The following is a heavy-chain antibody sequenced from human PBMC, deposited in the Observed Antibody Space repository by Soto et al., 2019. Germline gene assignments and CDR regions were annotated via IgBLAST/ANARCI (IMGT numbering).Heavy chain of an antibody. CDR1: GGSISSSNYY. Sequence: SETLSLTCTVSGGSISSSNYYWGWIRQPPGKGLEWIGCIHHSGSTYYSPSLKSRVTISADTSKNQFSLKLSSVTAADTAVYYCASPPYSRSSFYFQNWGQGTLVTVSS. CDR3: ASPPYSRSSFYFQN. D-gene: IGHD6-6*01. J-gene: IGHJ1*01. CDR2: IHHSGST. V-gene: IGHV4-39*01.